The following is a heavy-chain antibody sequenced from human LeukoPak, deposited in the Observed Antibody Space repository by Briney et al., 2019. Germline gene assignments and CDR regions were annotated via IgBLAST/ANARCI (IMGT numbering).Heavy chain of an antibody. V-gene: IGHV4-38-2*01. CDR2: IYHSGST. CDR1: GYSISSGYY. D-gene: IGHD2-15*01. J-gene: IGHJ4*02. CDR3: ARSKWVAATYFDY. Sequence: SETLSLTCAVSGYSISSGYYWGWIRQPPGKGLEWIGSIYHSGSTYYNPSLKSRVTISVDTSQNQFSLKLSSVTAAETAVYYCARSKWVAATYFDYWGQGTLVTVSS.